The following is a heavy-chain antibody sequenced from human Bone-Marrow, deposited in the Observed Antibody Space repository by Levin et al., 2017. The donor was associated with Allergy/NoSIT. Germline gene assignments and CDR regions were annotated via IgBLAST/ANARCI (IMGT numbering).Heavy chain of an antibody. CDR3: ARDSEHDSSSGCLDY. J-gene: IGHJ4*02. Sequence: GGSLRLSCAASGFTFINYAIHWVRQAPGKGLEWVALVSYDGIDQYYADSVKGRFTISRDNSKKTLSLQMNSLRPEDTAVYYCARDSEHDSSSGCLDYWGQGTLVTVSS. V-gene: IGHV3-30-3*01. CDR2: VSYDGIDQ. CDR1: GFTFINYA. D-gene: IGHD5-18*01.